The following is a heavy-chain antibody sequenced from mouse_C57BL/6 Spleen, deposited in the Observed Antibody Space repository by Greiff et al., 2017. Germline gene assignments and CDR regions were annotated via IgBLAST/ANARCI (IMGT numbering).Heavy chain of an antibody. V-gene: IGHV1-82*01. CDR2: IYPGDGDT. Sequence: QVQLKESGPELVKPGASVKISCKASGYAFSSSWMNWVKQRPGKGLEWIGRIYPGDGDTNYNGKFKGKATLTADKSSSTAYMQLSSLTSEDSAVYFCARQQGAYGSSSDYWGQGTTLTVSS. J-gene: IGHJ2*01. D-gene: IGHD1-1*01. CDR1: GYAFSSSW. CDR3: ARQQGAYGSSSDY.